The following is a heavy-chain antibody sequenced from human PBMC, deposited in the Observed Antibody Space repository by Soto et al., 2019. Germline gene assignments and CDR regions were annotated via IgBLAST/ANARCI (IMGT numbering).Heavy chain of an antibody. J-gene: IGHJ6*01. Sequence: ASVXVSFKSSLYTFTIYDINCGLQATGQGLDWMGWMNPNSGNTGYAQKFQGRVTMTRNTSISTAYMELSSLRSEDTAVYYCARDNSSGWDILGVYYYYGMEVWGQGTTVTVSS. CDR1: LYTFTIYD. CDR3: ARDNSSGWDILGVYYYYGMEV. V-gene: IGHV1-8*01. CDR2: MNPNSGNT. D-gene: IGHD6-19*01.